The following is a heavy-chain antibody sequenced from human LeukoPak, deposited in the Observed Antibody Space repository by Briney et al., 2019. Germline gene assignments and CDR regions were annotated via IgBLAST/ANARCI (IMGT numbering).Heavy chain of an antibody. CDR1: GFTFSSYA. CDR2: INSDGSSI. V-gene: IGHV3-74*01. CDR3: ARVHGDGYNSRYFDY. J-gene: IGHJ4*02. D-gene: IGHD5-24*01. Sequence: PGGSLRLSCAASGFTFSSYAMHWVRQAPGKGLVWVSRINSDGSSISYADSVKGRFTISRDNAKNTLYLQMNSLRAEDTAVYYCARVHGDGYNSRYFDYWGQGTLVTVSS.